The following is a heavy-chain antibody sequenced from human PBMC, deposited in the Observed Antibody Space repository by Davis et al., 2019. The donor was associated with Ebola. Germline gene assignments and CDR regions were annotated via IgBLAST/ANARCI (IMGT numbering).Heavy chain of an antibody. J-gene: IGHJ4*02. CDR2: ISYDGSKK. CDR1: GFTVSSNY. D-gene: IGHD3-22*01. Sequence: GESLKISCAASGFTVSSNYMSWVRQAPGKGLEWVAVISYDGSKKYYVDSVKGRFTISRDNSKNTLYLQMNSLRAEDTAVYYCAKARGIVVVIDYFDYWGQGTLVTVSS. V-gene: IGHV3-30*18. CDR3: AKARGIVVVIDYFDY.